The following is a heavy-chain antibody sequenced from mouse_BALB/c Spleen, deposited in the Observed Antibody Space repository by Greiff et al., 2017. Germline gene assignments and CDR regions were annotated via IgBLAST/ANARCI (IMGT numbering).Heavy chain of an antibody. Sequence: EVQLQQSGAELVRPGALVKLSCKASGFNIKDYYMHWVKQRPEQGLEWIGWIDPENGNTIYDPKFQGKASLTADTSSNTAYLQLSSLTSEDTAVYYCASMMVTHSRFAYWGQGTLVTVSA. CDR3: ASMMVTHSRFAY. CDR1: GFNIKDYY. D-gene: IGHD2-3*01. V-gene: IGHV14-1*02. CDR2: IDPENGNT. J-gene: IGHJ3*01.